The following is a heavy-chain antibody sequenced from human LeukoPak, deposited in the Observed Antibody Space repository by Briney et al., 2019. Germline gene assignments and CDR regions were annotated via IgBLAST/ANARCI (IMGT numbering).Heavy chain of an antibody. CDR3: ARVNRFGGYYGMDV. Sequence: PSQTLSLTCTVSGGSISNSEYYWSWIRQSPGKGLEWIGYIYYSGSTNYNPSLKSRVTISVDTSKNQFSLKLSSVTAADTAVYYCARVNRFGGYYGMDVWGQGTTVTVSS. D-gene: IGHD3-10*02. CDR2: IYYSGST. J-gene: IGHJ6*02. V-gene: IGHV4-30-4*01. CDR1: GGSISNSEYY.